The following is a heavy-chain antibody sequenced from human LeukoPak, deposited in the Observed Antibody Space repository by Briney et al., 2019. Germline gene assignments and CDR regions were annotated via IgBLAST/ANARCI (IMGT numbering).Heavy chain of an antibody. CDR3: ARRRYCSGGSCYTNYYGMDV. CDR1: GYSFTSYW. D-gene: IGHD2-15*01. Sequence: GESLKISCKGSGYSFTSYWIGWVRQMPGKGLEWMGIIYPGDSDTRYSPSFQGQVTISADKSISTAYLQWSSLKASDTAMYYCARRRYCSGGSCYTNYYGMDVWGQGTTVTVSS. CDR2: IYPGDSDT. J-gene: IGHJ6*02. V-gene: IGHV5-51*01.